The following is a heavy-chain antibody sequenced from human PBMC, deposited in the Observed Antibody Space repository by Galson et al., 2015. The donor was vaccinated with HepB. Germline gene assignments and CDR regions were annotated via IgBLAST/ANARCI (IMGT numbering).Heavy chain of an antibody. CDR1: GYDFTSLW. CDR3: ARQYGRPYDY. Sequence: QSGAEVKEPGESLKISCKGSGYDFTSLWIAWVRQMPGKGLEWMGTIYPGDSDTRYSPSFQGQVTISADKSISTAYLQWSSLKASDTAIYYCARQYGRPYDYWGQGTLVTISS. V-gene: IGHV5-51*01. D-gene: IGHD4-17*01. CDR2: IYPGDSDT. J-gene: IGHJ4*02.